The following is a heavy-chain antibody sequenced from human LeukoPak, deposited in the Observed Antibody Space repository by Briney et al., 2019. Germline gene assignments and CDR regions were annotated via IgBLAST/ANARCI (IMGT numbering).Heavy chain of an antibody. V-gene: IGHV3-64D*06. J-gene: IGHJ6*02. CDR3: AKEGLELPDYYYGMDV. Sequence: GGSLRLSCSASGFTFSSYAMHWVRQAPGKGLEYVSAISSNGGSTYYADSVKGRFTISRDNSKNTLYLQMSSLRAEDTAVYYCAKEGLELPDYYYGMDVWGQGTTVTVSS. D-gene: IGHD1-7*01. CDR2: ISSNGGST. CDR1: GFTFSSYA.